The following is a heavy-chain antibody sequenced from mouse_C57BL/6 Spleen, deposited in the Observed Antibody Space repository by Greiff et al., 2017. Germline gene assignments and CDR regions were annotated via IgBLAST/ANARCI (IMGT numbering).Heavy chain of an antibody. CDR1: GFTFSSYG. J-gene: IGHJ2*01. V-gene: IGHV5-6*01. CDR3: ARHDNLLLRSYFDY. CDR2: ISSGGSYT. Sequence: EVKLMESGGDLVKPGGSLKLSCAASGFTFSSYGMSWVRQTPDKRLEWVATISSGGSYTYYPDSVKGRFTISRDNAKNTLYLQMSSLKSEDTAMYYCARHDNLLLRSYFDYWGQGTTLTVSS. D-gene: IGHD1-1*01.